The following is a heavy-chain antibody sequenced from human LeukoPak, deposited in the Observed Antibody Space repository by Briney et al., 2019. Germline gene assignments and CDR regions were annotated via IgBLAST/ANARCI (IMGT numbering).Heavy chain of an antibody. CDR1: GGSISSGGYY. CDR2: IYDSGST. Sequence: SETLSLTCTVSGGSISSGGYYWSWIRQHPGKGLEWIGYIYDSGSTYYNPSLKSRVTISLDTSKNQFSLKLSSVTAADTAVYYCANYITYDILTGRIGWFDPWGQGTLVTVFS. J-gene: IGHJ5*02. CDR3: ANYITYDILTGRIGWFDP. V-gene: IGHV4-31*03. D-gene: IGHD3-9*01.